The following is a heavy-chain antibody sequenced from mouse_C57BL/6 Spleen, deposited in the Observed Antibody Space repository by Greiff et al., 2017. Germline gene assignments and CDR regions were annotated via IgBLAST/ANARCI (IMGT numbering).Heavy chain of an antibody. CDR3: ARQDYYGRGGFDY. D-gene: IGHD1-1*01. CDR1: GFTFSDYG. CDR2: ISSGSSTI. Sequence: EVQRVESGGGLVKPGGSLKLSCAASGFTFSDYGMHWVRQAPEKGLEWVAYISSGSSTIYYADTVKGRFTISRDNAKNTLFLQMTSLRSEDTAMYYCARQDYYGRGGFDYWGQGTTLTVSS. J-gene: IGHJ2*01. V-gene: IGHV5-17*01.